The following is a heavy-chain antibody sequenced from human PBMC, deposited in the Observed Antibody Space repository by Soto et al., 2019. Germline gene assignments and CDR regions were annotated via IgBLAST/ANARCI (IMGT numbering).Heavy chain of an antibody. Sequence: QVQLVESGGGVVQPGSSLRLSCAASGFTFSSDALHWVRQAPGKGLERVAVVSSDGSHAYYPDYVKGRFTISRDNSQSTVYLQMNSLRPEDTATYFCARDSAYRTASTHFDNWGQGTLVTVSS. CDR2: VSSDGSHA. J-gene: IGHJ4*02. CDR3: ARDSAYRTASTHFDN. D-gene: IGHD2-15*01. CDR1: GFTFSSDA. V-gene: IGHV3-30*04.